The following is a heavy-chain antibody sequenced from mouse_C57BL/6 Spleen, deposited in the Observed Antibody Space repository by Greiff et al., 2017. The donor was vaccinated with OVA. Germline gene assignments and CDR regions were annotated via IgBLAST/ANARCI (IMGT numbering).Heavy chain of an antibody. CDR2: IDPSDSYT. CDR3: ARTYFDV. V-gene: IGHV1-59*01. Sequence: QVQLQQSGAELVRPGTSVKLSCKASGYTFTSYWMHWVKQRPGQGLEWIGVIDPSDSYTNYNQKFKGKATLTVDTSSSTAYMQLSSLTSEDSAVYYCARTYFDVWGTGTTVTVSS. CDR1: GYTFTSYW. J-gene: IGHJ1*03.